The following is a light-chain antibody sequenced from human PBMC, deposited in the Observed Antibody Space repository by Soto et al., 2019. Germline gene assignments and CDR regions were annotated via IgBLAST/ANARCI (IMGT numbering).Light chain of an antibody. CDR1: SSNIGGNA. V-gene: IGLV1-44*01. CDR3: EAWDDSLKGPV. J-gene: IGLJ3*02. CDR2: RSN. Sequence: QSVLTQPPSTSGTPGQRVTISCSGSSSNIGGNAVNWYQQLPGTAPKLLMYRSNQRPSGVPDRFSGSKSGTSASLAISGLQSEDEAEYYCEAWDDSLKGPVFGGGTNLTVL.